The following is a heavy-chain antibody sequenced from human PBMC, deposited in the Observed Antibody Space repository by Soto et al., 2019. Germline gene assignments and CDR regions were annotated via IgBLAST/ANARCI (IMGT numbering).Heavy chain of an antibody. V-gene: IGHV3-7*05. J-gene: IGHJ6*02. CDR2: IWLDGCED. CDR1: GFTFSSYW. D-gene: IGHD3-10*01. CDR3: ARSAPNYGLYYSYGMDV. Sequence: PGGSLRLSCAASGFTFSSYWMSWVRQAPGKGLEWVANIWLDGCEDYFVDSVKVRFTISIDNAKISLYLQLSSLRAEDTAVYFCARSAPNYGLYYSYGMDVWGLGTTVTVS.